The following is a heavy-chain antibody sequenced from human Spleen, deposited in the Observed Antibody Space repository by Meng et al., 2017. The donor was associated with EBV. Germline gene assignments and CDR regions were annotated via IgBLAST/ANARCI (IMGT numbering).Heavy chain of an antibody. CDR3: ASESGRGYTPDY. Sequence: QERLGQSGAVLKKPGSLVEVTCKPSGGVFNIDAISWVRQAPGQGLEWLGGLIPMFGAPNYAQRFQDRVTIIADASTSTHYMELSSLRFEDTALYYCASESGRGYTPDYWGQGTLVTVSS. CDR1: GGVFNIDA. D-gene: IGHD3-10*01. J-gene: IGHJ4*02. V-gene: IGHV1-69*01. CDR2: LIPMFGAP.